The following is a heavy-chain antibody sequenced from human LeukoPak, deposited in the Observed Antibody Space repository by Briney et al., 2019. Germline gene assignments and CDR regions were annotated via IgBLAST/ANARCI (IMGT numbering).Heavy chain of an antibody. CDR2: INPNGGSA. V-gene: IGHV1-46*01. D-gene: IGHD2-2*01. CDR1: GYIFTNYY. CDR3: ARGSSYARGSGFDY. J-gene: IGHJ4*02. Sequence: ASVKVSCKTSGYIFTNYYIHWVRQAPGQGLECMGIINPNGGSASYAQKFQGRVTMTRDTSTSTVYMEVSSLRSEDTAVYYCARGSSYARGSGFDYWGQRTLVSVSS.